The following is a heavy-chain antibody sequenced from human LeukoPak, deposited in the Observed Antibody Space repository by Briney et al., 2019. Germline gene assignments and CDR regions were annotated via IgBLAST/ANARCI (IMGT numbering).Heavy chain of an antibody. Sequence: SVKVSCKASGGTFSSYAISWVRQAPGQGLEWMGGIIPIFGTANYAQKFQGRVTITADESTSTAYMELSSLRSEDTAVYYCARVSCSSTSCPYYYYYMDVWGKGTTVTVSS. CDR2: IIPIFGTA. V-gene: IGHV1-69*01. CDR3: ARVSCSSTSCPYYYYYMDV. J-gene: IGHJ6*03. D-gene: IGHD2-2*01. CDR1: GGTFSSYA.